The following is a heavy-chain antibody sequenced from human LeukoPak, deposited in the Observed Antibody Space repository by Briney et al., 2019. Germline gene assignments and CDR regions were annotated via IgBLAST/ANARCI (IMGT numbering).Heavy chain of an antibody. CDR2: INPNSGGT. D-gene: IGHD7-27*01. CDR1: GYTFTGYY. J-gene: IGHJ3*02. Sequence: ASVKVSCKASGYTFTGYYMHWGRQAPGQGLEWMGWINPNSGGTNYAQKFRGRVTMTRDTSISTAYMELSRLRSDDTAVYYCAVGLLTGDAFDIWGQGTMVTVSS. V-gene: IGHV1-2*02. CDR3: AVGLLTGDAFDI.